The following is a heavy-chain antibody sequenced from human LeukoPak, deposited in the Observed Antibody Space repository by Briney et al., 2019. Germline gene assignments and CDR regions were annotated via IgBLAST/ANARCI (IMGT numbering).Heavy chain of an antibody. CDR3: ARGSYDFWSGSPRRSIFDY. CDR2: IYSDGST. J-gene: IGHJ4*02. Sequence: GGSLRLSCAASGFTVSSNYMSWVRQAPGKGLEWVSVIYSDGSTYHADSVKGRFTISRDNSKNTLYLQMNSLRAEDTAVYYCARGSYDFWSGSPRRSIFDYWGQGTLVTVSS. CDR1: GFTVSSNY. V-gene: IGHV3-53*01. D-gene: IGHD3-3*01.